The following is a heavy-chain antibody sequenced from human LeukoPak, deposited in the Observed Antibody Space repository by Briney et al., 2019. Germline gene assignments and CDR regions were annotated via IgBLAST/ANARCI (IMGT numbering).Heavy chain of an antibody. CDR1: GGSISSSNYY. CDR2: IYYSGRT. J-gene: IGHJ5*02. D-gene: IGHD3-22*01. CDR3: ARHHPYYYDSSGYSWFDP. V-gene: IGHV4-39*01. Sequence: PSETLSLTCTVSGGSISSSNYYWAWIRQPPGKGLEWVGSIYYSGRTNYNPSLNSRAAKSEDTSQNQLSPKLTAVTAADPAVYHCARHHPYYYDSSGYSWFDPWGQGTLVTVSS.